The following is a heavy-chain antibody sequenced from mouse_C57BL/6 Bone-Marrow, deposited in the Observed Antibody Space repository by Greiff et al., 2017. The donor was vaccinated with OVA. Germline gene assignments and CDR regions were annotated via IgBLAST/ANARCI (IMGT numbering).Heavy chain of an antibody. CDR1: GYSITSGYY. V-gene: IGHV3-6*01. J-gene: IGHJ2*01. CDR2: ISYDGSN. CDR3: ARGERDVFDY. Sequence: EVQLQESGPGLVTPSQSLSLPCSVPGYSITSGYYWNWIRQFPGNKLEWMGYISYDGSNNYNPSLKNRISITRDTSKNQFFLKLNSVTTEDTATYDCARGERDVFDYWGQGTTLTVSS. D-gene: IGHD3-3*01.